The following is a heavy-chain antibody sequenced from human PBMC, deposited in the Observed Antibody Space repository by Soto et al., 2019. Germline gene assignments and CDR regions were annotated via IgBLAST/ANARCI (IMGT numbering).Heavy chain of an antibody. CDR3: ARAGKYYDFWSGYYDYYYYGMDV. Sequence: PGGSLRLSCAASGLTFSSYEMNWVRQAPGKGLEWVSYISSSGSTIYYADSVKGRFTISRDNAKNSLYLQMNSLRAEDTAVYYCARAGKYYDFWSGYYDYYYYGMDVWGQGTTVTVSS. V-gene: IGHV3-48*03. CDR2: ISSSGSTI. D-gene: IGHD3-3*01. J-gene: IGHJ6*02. CDR1: GLTFSSYE.